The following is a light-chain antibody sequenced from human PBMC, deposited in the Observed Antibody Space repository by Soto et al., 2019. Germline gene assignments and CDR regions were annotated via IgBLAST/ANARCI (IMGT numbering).Light chain of an antibody. V-gene: IGLV1-40*01. CDR1: GSNIGAGYD. J-gene: IGLJ1*01. Sequence: QSVLTQPPSVSGAPGQRVTISCTGSGSNIGAGYDVHWYQQLPGTAPKLLIYGNSNRPSGVPDRFSGSKSGTSASLAITGLQAEDEADYYCQSYDSSLSGCYVFGTGTKLTVL. CDR2: GNS. CDR3: QSYDSSLSGCYV.